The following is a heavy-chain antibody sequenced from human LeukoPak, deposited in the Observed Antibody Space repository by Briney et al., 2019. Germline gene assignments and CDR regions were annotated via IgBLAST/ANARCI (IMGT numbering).Heavy chain of an antibody. V-gene: IGHV3-9*01. Sequence: GGSLRLSCAASGFTFDDYAMHWVRQAPGKGLEWVSGISWNSGSIGYADSVKGRFTISGDNAKNSLYLQMNSLRAEDTALYYCAKVGVRGVILYYFDYWGQGTLVTVSS. CDR1: GFTFDDYA. CDR2: ISWNSGSI. CDR3: AKVGVRGVILYYFDY. J-gene: IGHJ4*02. D-gene: IGHD3-10*01.